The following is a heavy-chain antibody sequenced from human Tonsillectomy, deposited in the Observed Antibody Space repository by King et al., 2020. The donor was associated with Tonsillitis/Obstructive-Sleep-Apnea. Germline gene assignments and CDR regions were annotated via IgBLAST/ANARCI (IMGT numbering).Heavy chain of an antibody. D-gene: IGHD6-6*01. CDR3: AKDQKGSSPPYYYSYMDV. V-gene: IGHV3-23*04. CDR1: GFTFSIYA. Sequence: QLVQSGGGLVQPGGSLRLSCAASGFTFSIYAMSWVRQAPGKGLEWVSAISGSGGSTYYADSVKGRFTISRDNSKNTLYLQMNSLGAEDTAVYYCAKDQKGSSPPYYYSYMDVGGKGTTVTVSS. J-gene: IGHJ6*03. CDR2: ISGSGGST.